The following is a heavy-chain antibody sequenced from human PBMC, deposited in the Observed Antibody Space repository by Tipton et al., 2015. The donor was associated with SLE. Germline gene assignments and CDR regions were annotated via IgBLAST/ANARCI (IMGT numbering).Heavy chain of an antibody. CDR3: ASTLVAPVNLVNYHGMDV. CDR2: FYTSGST. D-gene: IGHD5-12*01. CDR1: GGSISSYY. V-gene: IGHV4-4*09. Sequence: TLSLTCTVSGGSISSYYWSWIRQPPGKGLEWIGYFYTSGSTNYNPSLKSRVTISVDTSKNQFSLKLRSVTAADTAVYYCASTLVAPVNLVNYHGMDVWGQGTTVTVSS. J-gene: IGHJ6*02.